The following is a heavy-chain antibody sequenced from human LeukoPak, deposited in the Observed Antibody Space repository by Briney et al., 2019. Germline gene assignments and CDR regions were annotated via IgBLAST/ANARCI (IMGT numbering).Heavy chain of an antibody. CDR2: ISSSGSTI. CDR3: ARVYDSSGYYYTHWYFDL. J-gene: IGHJ2*01. D-gene: IGHD3-22*01. CDR1: GFTFSDYY. Sequence: GGSLRLSCAASGFTFSDYYMSWIRQAPGKGLEWVSYISSSGSTIYYADSVKGRFTISRDNAKNSLYLQMNSLRAEDTAVYYCARVYDSSGYYYTHWYFDLWGRGTLVTVSS. V-gene: IGHV3-11*01.